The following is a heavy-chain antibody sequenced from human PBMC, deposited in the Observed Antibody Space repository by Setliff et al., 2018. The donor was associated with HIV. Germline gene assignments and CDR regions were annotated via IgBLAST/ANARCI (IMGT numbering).Heavy chain of an antibody. CDR3: ARGRLLWSGSYYYYYMDV. CDR2: SRNKANSYTT. Sequence: GGSLRLSCAASGFTFSDHYMDWVRQAPGKGLEWVGRSRNKANSYTTEYAASVNGRFTISRDDSNNSLYLQMNSLKTDDTAVYYCARGRLLWSGSYYYYYMDVWGKGTTVTVSS. D-gene: IGHD3-10*01. V-gene: IGHV3-72*01. J-gene: IGHJ6*03. CDR1: GFTFSDHY.